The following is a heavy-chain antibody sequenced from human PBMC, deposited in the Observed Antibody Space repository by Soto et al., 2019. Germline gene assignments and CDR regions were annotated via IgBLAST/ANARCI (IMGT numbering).Heavy chain of an antibody. D-gene: IGHD2-15*01. CDR2: IIPIFGTT. Sequence: QVQLVQSGAEVKQPGSSVKVSCKASGGTFRRYGINWVRQAPGQGLEWLGGIIPIFGTTEYAQKFQGRVTITADEATGTAYMELSNLRSADTAVVYCAREGRGLGYCSGVRGNWFFDVWGRGALVTGSS. CDR1: GGTFRRYG. CDR3: AREGRGLGYCSGVRGNWFFDV. J-gene: IGHJ2*01. V-gene: IGHV1-69*01.